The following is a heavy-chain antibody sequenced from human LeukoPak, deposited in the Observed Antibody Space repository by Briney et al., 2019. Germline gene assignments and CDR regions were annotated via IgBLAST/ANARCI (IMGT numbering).Heavy chain of an antibody. J-gene: IGHJ4*02. V-gene: IGHV3-53*01. CDR2: IYSGGST. D-gene: IGHD6-13*01. CDR1: GFTFSSNY. CDR3: ARGGAAAGTSDY. Sequence: GGSLRLSCAAPGFTFSSNYMSWVRQAPGKGLEWVSVIYSGGSTYYADSVKGRFTISRDNSKNTLYLQMNSLRAEDTAVYYCARGGAAAGTSDYWGQGTLVTVSS.